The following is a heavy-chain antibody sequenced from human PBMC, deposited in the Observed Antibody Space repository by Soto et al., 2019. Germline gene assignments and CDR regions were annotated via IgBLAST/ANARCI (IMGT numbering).Heavy chain of an antibody. D-gene: IGHD4-17*01. CDR2: ISYDGSNK. CDR3: AKDGDYGDYLDYYYGMDV. CDR1: GFTFSSYG. Sequence: GGSLRLSCAASGFTFSSYGMHWVRQAPGKGLEWVAVISYDGSNKYYADSVKGRFTISRDNSKNTLYLQMNSLRAEDTAVYYCAKDGDYGDYLDYYYGMDVWGQGTTVTVSS. J-gene: IGHJ6*02. V-gene: IGHV3-30*18.